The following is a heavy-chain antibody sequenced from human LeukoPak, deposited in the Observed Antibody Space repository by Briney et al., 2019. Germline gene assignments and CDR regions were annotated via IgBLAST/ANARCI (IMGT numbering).Heavy chain of an antibody. D-gene: IGHD3-3*01. CDR1: GGSISSYY. Sequence: SETLSLTCTVSGGSISSYYWSWIRQPPGKGLEWIGYIYYSGTTNYNPSLKSRVTISVDTSKNQFSLKLSSVTAADTAVYYCARGNDFWSGYYHDYWGQGTLVTVSS. V-gene: IGHV4-59*01. CDR2: IYYSGTT. CDR3: ARGNDFWSGYYHDY. J-gene: IGHJ4*02.